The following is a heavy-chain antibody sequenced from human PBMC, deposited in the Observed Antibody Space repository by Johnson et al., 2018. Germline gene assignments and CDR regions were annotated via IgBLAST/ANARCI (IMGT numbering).Heavy chain of an antibody. CDR3: ARSLGGYIDGSSASDV. CDR2: ISHQDGSNK. Sequence: QVQLVESGGDVVQPGMSLRLSCEVSGFYFRSYALHWVRQAPGKGLEWVAVISHQDGSNKFYADSVKGRFTISSDNSKDTLFLHMDSLRPEDTAMCYCARSLGGYIDGSSASDVWGQGTMVVVSS. J-gene: IGHJ3*01. V-gene: IGHV3-30*03. D-gene: IGHD5-18*01. CDR1: GFYFRSYA.